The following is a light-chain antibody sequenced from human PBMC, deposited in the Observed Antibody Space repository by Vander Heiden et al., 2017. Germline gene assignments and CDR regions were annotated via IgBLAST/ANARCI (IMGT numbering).Light chain of an antibody. CDR3: QQRSNWPPGFT. Sequence: EIVLTHSPATLSLSPGERATLSCRASQSVSSYLAWYQQKPGQAPRLLIYDASNRATGIPARFSGSGSGTDFTLTISSLEPEDFAVYYCQQRSNWPPGFTFGPGTKVDIK. V-gene: IGKV3-11*01. CDR1: QSVSSY. CDR2: DAS. J-gene: IGKJ3*01.